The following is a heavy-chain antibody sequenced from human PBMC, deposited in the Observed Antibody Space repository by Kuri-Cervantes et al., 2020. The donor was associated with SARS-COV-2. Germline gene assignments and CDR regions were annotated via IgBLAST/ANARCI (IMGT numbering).Heavy chain of an antibody. CDR1: GYTFTSYG. Sequence: SVKVSCKASGYTFTSYGISWVRQAPGQGLEWMGGIIPILGTANYAQKFLGRVTITADESTSTAYMELRSLRSEDTAVYYCALGYWGSGYPRYYYYMDVWGKGTTVTVSS. V-gene: IGHV1-69*13. CDR3: ALGYWGSGYPRYYYYMDV. J-gene: IGHJ6*03. D-gene: IGHD3-22*01. CDR2: IIPILGTA.